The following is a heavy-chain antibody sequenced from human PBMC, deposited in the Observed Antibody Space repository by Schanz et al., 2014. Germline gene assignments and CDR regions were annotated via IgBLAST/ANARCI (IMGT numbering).Heavy chain of an antibody. J-gene: IGHJ4*02. D-gene: IGHD6-19*01. Sequence: QVQLVQSGAEVKKPGASLKVSCKASGYSFSAHYLHWEREAPGQGLDWMGWINPNSGTTNYAQKFQGWVTMTRDTSISTAYMELSRLKSDDTAVYYCARGGYSSGWYDRDIAHFDYWGQGTLVTVSS. CDR1: GYSFSAHY. V-gene: IGHV1-2*04. CDR3: ARGGYSSGWYDRDIAHFDY. CDR2: INPNSGTT.